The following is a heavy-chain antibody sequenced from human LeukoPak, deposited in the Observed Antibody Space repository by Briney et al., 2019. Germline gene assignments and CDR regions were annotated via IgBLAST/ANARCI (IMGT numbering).Heavy chain of an antibody. CDR3: ARGLTNFDASSPPVY. CDR2: ISYDGTNI. CDR1: GFTLTNYA. D-gene: IGHD2-8*01. J-gene: IGHJ4*02. V-gene: IGHV3-30*01. Sequence: GGSLRLSSAASGFTLTNYAIQWVRQAPGKGLEWVAVISYDGTNIYYGDSVKGRFTISRDNSKNTVYLQMNNLRAEDTAVYHCARGLTNFDASSPPVYWGQGTLVTVSS.